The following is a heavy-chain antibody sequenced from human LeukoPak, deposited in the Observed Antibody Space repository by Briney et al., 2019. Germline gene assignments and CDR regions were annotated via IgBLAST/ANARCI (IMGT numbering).Heavy chain of an antibody. CDR3: AKAVTPAAGRIDY. CDR1: GFTFSRHW. V-gene: IGHV3-74*01. CDR2: INSDASDT. J-gene: IGHJ4*02. Sequence: GGSLRLSCAASGFTFSRHWMHWVRQAPGKGLVWISRINSDASDTNYADFVKGRFTISRDNSKNTLWLQMDSLRAEDTAIYYCAKAVTPAAGRIDYWGQGTLVTVSS. D-gene: IGHD4-23*01.